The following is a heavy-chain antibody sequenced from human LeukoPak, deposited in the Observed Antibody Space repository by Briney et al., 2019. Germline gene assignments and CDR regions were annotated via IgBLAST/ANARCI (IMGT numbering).Heavy chain of an antibody. V-gene: IGHV1-24*01. CDR2: FDPEDGET. CDR1: GYTLTELS. CDR3: ATDFSGVVMPFH. Sequence: ASVKVSCKVSGYTLTELSMHWVRQAPGKGLEWMRGFDPEDGETIYAQKFQGRVTMTEDTSTDTAYMELSSLRSEDAAVYYCATDFSGVVMPFHWGQGTLVTVSS. D-gene: IGHD2-21*01. J-gene: IGHJ4*02.